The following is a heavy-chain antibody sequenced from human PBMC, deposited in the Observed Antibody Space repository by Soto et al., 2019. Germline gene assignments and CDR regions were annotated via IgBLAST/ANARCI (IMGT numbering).Heavy chain of an antibody. CDR1: GFTFSDRY. Sequence: EVQLVESGGGLVQPGGSLRLSCTASGFTFSDRYMDWVRQAPGKGLEWVGRTRNKAYSYTTEYAASVKGRFTISRDDSKNSLYLQMNSLRTEDTAVYFCAQIRYSSGWWFDCWGQGTLVTVAS. V-gene: IGHV3-72*01. CDR3: AQIRYSSGWWFDC. J-gene: IGHJ4*02. CDR2: TRNKAYSYTT. D-gene: IGHD6-13*01.